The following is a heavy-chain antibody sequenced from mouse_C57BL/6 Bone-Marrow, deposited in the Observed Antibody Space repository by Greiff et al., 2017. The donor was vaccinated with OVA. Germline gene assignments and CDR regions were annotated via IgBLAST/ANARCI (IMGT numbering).Heavy chain of an antibody. Sequence: VQLQQSGAELVRPGTSVKVSCKASGYAFTTYLIEWVKQRPGQGLEWIGVINPGSGGTNYNEKFKGKATLTADKSSSTAYMQLSSLTSEDSAVYFCARLAAQAPYFDYWGQGTTLTVSS. D-gene: IGHD3-2*02. CDR1: GYAFTTYL. J-gene: IGHJ2*01. V-gene: IGHV1-54*01. CDR2: INPGSGGT. CDR3: ARLAAQAPYFDY.